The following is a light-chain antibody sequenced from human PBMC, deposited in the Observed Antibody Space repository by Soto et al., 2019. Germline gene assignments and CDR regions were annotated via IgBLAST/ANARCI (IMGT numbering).Light chain of an antibody. CDR3: QQYGNVPLT. CDR2: DTS. V-gene: IGKV1-33*01. J-gene: IGKJ4*01. Sequence: IKMTQSPSSLSAAVGDTVTITCQASQDISNHLNWYQKKPEKAPQLLIYDTSNLEAGAPSRFSGTGCGTEFTFTITSLQPEDFGVYYCQQYGNVPLTFGGGTKVEI. CDR1: QDISNH.